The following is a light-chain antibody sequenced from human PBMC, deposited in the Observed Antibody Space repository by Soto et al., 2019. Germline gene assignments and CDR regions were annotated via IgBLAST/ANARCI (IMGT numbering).Light chain of an antibody. CDR2: EVS. CDR1: SSDVGSYNL. J-gene: IGLJ1*01. CDR3: CSYAGSSSYV. V-gene: IGLV2-23*02. Sequence: QSVLTQPASVSGSPGQSITISCPGNSSDVGSYNLVSWYQQHPGKAPKLMIYEVSKRPSGVSNRFSGSKSCNTASLTISGLQAEDEADYYCCSYAGSSSYVFGTGTKLTVL.